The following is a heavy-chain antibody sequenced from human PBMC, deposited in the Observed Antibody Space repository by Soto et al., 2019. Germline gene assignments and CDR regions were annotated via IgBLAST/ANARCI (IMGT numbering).Heavy chain of an antibody. D-gene: IGHD2-8*02. CDR3: ARDRVYTGGSDADY. Sequence: QVHLVQSGAEAKKPGSSVRVSCKTSVYTFSNYAISWGRQAPGQVLEWMGWINTGSGYTNYAHDRVTMTKDASTYTAYLEVTSLRSDDTAIYYCARDRVYTGGSDADYWGQGTLVTVSS. J-gene: IGHJ4*02. V-gene: IGHV1-18*01. CDR2: INTGSGYT. CDR1: VYTFSNYA.